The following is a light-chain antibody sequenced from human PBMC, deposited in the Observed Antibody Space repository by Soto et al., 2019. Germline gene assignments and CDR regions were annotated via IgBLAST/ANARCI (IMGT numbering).Light chain of an antibody. CDR1: QSVSSSY. Sequence: ENVLNPSPGAMSLSPDERATLSCRASQSVSSSYLAWYHQKPGQAPRLLIYDASGRATGIPDRLSGSGSGTDFTLTIRRLEREDFAVYYCQQYGSSPLSFGGGTKVDIQ. V-gene: IGKV3-20*01. CDR3: QQYGSSPLS. J-gene: IGKJ4*01. CDR2: DAS.